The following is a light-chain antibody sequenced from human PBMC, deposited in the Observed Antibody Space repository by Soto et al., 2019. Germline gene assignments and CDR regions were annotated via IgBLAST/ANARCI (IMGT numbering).Light chain of an antibody. V-gene: IGKV1-9*01. Sequence: DIQLTQSPSFLSASVGDRVTITCRASQGISSYLAWYQQKSGKVPKLLIYVASTLQSGVPSRFSGSGSGTEFTLTISSLQPEDFATYYCQQFSAYPLTFGGGTKVEIK. J-gene: IGKJ4*01. CDR1: QGISSY. CDR2: VAS. CDR3: QQFSAYPLT.